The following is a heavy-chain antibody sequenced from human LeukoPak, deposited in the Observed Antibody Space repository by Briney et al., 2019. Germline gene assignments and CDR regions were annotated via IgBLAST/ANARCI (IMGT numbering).Heavy chain of an antibody. D-gene: IGHD1-26*01. V-gene: IGHV4-59*01. CDR2: YSGST. J-gene: IGHJ5*02. CDR3: ARELPGSYSHLNWFDP. Sequence: YSGSTNYNPSLKSRLPISVATSKHQFSLKLSSVTAADTAVYYCARELPGSYSHLNWFDPWGQGTLVTVSS.